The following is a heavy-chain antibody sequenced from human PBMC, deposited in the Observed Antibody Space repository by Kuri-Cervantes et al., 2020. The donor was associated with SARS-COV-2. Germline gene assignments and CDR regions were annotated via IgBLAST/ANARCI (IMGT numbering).Heavy chain of an antibody. Sequence: SETLSLTCSVSGYSITNGYYWGWIRRPPGKGLEWIGSVYHSGETYYNPSLNRRVSISIDASKNQFSLKLTSVTAADTAVYYCARDLQKWEQPEYWGQGALVTVSS. J-gene: IGHJ4*02. V-gene: IGHV4-38-2*02. CDR3: ARDLQKWEQPEY. CDR2: VYHSGET. CDR1: GYSITNGYY. D-gene: IGHD1-26*01.